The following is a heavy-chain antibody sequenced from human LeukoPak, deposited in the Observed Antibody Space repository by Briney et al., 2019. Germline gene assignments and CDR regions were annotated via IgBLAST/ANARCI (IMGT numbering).Heavy chain of an antibody. Sequence: PGGSLRLSCAASGFTFSDYYMSWIRQAPGKGLEWVSYISSSGSTIYYADSVKGRFTISRDNAKNSLYLQMNSLRAEDTAVYYCAKDGDYDILTGYYNVTPFDYWGQGTLVTVSS. CDR1: GFTFSDYY. D-gene: IGHD3-9*01. V-gene: IGHV3-11*04. J-gene: IGHJ4*02. CDR3: AKDGDYDILTGYYNVTPFDY. CDR2: ISSSGSTI.